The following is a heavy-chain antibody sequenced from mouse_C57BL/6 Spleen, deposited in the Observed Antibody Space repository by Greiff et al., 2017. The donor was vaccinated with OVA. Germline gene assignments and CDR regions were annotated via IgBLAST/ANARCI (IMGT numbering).Heavy chain of an antibody. J-gene: IGHJ1*03. CDR2: IYPGDGDT. Sequence: VKVVESGAELVKPGASVKISCKASGYAFSSYWMNWVKQRPGKGLEWIGQIYPGDGDTNYNGKFKGKATLTADKSSSTAYMQLSSLTSEDSAVYYCARSGYYGRFDVWGTGTTVTVSS. D-gene: IGHD1-2*01. CDR1: GYAFSSYW. CDR3: ARSGYYGRFDV. V-gene: IGHV1-80*01.